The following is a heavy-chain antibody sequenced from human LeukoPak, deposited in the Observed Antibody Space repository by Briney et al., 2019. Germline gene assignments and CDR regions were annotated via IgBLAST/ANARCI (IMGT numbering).Heavy chain of an antibody. CDR2: IYYSGST. Sequence: PSETLSLTCTVSGDSVSSSHYYWGWIRQPPGKGLEWIGCIYYSGSTNYNPSLKSRVTISVDTSKNQFSLKLSSVTAADTAVYYCARDGGYSSSSADYWGQGTLVTVSS. D-gene: IGHD6-6*01. J-gene: IGHJ4*02. V-gene: IGHV4-61*01. CDR3: ARDGGYSSSSADY. CDR1: GDSVSSSHYY.